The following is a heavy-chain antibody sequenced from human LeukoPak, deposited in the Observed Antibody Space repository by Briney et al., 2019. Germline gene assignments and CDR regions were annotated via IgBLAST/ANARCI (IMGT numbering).Heavy chain of an antibody. V-gene: IGHV4-34*01. CDR3: ARGGGYCSSTSCSSYYYYYMDV. D-gene: IGHD2-2*03. Sequence: SETLSLTCAVYGGSFSGYYWSWIRQPPGKGLEWIGEINHSGSTNYNPSLESRVTISVDTSKNQFSLKLSSVTAADTAVYYCARGGGYCSSTSCSSYYYYYMDVWGKGTTVTVSS. J-gene: IGHJ6*03. CDR2: INHSGST. CDR1: GGSFSGYY.